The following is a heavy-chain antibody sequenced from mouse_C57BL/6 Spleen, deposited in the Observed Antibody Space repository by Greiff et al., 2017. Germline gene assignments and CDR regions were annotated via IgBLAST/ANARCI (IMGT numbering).Heavy chain of an antibody. CDR2: IYPGDGDT. Sequence: VQLQQSGPELVKPGASVKISCKASGYAFSRSWMNWVKQRPGKGLEWIGRIYPGDGDTNYNGKFKGKATLTADKTSRTAYMQLSSLTAEDSAVSCGASIYYGNFYYAMDYWGQGTSVTVSS. D-gene: IGHD2-1*01. J-gene: IGHJ4*01. CDR1: GYAFSRSW. V-gene: IGHV1-82*01. CDR3: ASIYYGNFYYAMDY.